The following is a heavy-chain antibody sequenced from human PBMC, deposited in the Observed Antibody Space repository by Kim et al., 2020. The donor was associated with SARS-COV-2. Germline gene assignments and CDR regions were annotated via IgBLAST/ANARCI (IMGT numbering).Heavy chain of an antibody. CDR1: GFTFSTFA. V-gene: IGHV3-64D*08. CDR3: VKARDCGSQCFLFDS. J-gene: IGHJ4*02. D-gene: IGHD2-21*01. CDR2: IGNSGVDT. Sequence: GGSLRLSCSGSGFTFSTFAFHWVRQAPGRGLEYISRIGNSGVDTYYADSVKGRFTISRDNSKNTVYLHVDSLSAEDTAVYYCVKARDCGSQCFLFDSWGQGALVTVSS.